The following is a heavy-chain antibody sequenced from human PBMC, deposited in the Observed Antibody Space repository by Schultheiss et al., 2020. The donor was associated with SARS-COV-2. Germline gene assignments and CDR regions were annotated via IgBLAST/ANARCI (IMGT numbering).Heavy chain of an antibody. CDR1: GFTVSSNY. CDR2: IYSGGST. V-gene: IGHV3-66*01. D-gene: IGHD3-10*01. CDR3: AKGGYGSGSYYGTAPDCFDY. J-gene: IGHJ4*02. Sequence: GGSLRLSCAASGFTVSSNYMSWVRQAPGKGLEWVSVIYSGGSTYYADSVKGRFTISRDNSKNTLYLQMNSLRAEDTAVYYCAKGGYGSGSYYGTAPDCFDYWGQGTLVTVSS.